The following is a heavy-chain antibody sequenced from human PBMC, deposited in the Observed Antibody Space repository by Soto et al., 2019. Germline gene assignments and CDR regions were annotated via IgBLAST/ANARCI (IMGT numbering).Heavy chain of an antibody. CDR2: IYWDDDK. V-gene: IGHV2-5*02. J-gene: IGHJ4*02. Sequence: QITLKESGPTLVKPTQTLTLTCTFSGFSLSTSGVGVGWIRQPPGKALEWLALIYWDDDKRYSPSLKSRLTITKDTSKNQVVLTMTNIDPVDTATYYCAHYGPTGHYGSGSYDFDYWGQGTMVTVSS. D-gene: IGHD3-10*01. CDR3: AHYGPTGHYGSGSYDFDY. CDR1: GFSLSTSGVG.